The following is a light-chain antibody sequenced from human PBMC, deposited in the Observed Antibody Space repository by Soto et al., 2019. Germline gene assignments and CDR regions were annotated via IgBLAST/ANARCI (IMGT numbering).Light chain of an antibody. CDR3: QQYNSYWT. CDR1: QSISKL. J-gene: IGKJ1*01. CDR2: KAS. Sequence: DIQMTQSPSTLSASVGDRVTITCRASQSISKLLAWYQQKPGKDPKLLIYKASSLESGVPSRISGSGSGTEFTLTKSSLQPDDFATYYCQQYNSYWTFGQGTKVEIK. V-gene: IGKV1-5*03.